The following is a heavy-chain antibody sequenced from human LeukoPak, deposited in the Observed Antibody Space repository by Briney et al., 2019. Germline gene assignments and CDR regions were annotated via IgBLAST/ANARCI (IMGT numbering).Heavy chain of an antibody. CDR2: ISPRGTTR. CDR1: GFNFSSHW. D-gene: IGHD2/OR15-2a*01. J-gene: IGHJ6*03. V-gene: IGHV3-48*04. Sequence: GGSLRLSCAASGFNFSSHWMSWVRQAPGKGLEWVSHISPRGTTRYYADSVKGRFTISRDNAKNSLYLKMSSLRVEDSAVYYCASFSIRTGAYYLDVWGKGTTVAVSS. CDR3: ASFSIRTGAYYLDV.